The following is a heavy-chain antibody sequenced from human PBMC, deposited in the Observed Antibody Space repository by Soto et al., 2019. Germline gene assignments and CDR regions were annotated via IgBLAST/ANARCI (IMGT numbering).Heavy chain of an antibody. Sequence: QVQLQQWGAGLLKPSETLSLTCAVYGGSFSGYYWSWIRQPPGKGLEWIGEINHSGSTNYNPSLKSRATISVDTSKNQFSLKLSSVTAADTAVYYCARPHRSYYYDSSGYYPYWGQGTLVTVSS. V-gene: IGHV4-34*01. J-gene: IGHJ4*02. CDR2: INHSGST. D-gene: IGHD3-22*01. CDR3: ARPHRSYYYDSSGYYPY. CDR1: GGSFSGYY.